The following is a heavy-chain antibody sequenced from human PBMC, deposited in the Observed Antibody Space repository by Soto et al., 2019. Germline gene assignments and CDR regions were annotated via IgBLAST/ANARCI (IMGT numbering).Heavy chain of an antibody. J-gene: IGHJ5*02. CDR3: ARHKPTMLTVVSAFDP. D-gene: IGHD3-22*01. CDR2: IFYSGST. V-gene: IGHV4-39*02. CDR1: GDSITRSNFY. Sequence: SETLSLTCTVSGDSITRSNFYWGWIRQPPGKGLEWLGSIFYSGSTFYNPALKGRVTFSVDTSKNHFSLKLSSVTAADTAVYYCARHKPTMLTVVSAFDPWGQGTRVTVSS.